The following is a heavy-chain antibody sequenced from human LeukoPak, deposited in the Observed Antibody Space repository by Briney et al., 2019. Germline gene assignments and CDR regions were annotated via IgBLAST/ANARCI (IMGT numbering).Heavy chain of an antibody. CDR1: GFTFSSFN. CDR2: ISSSGSAI. V-gene: IGHV3-48*02. D-gene: IGHD3-10*01. Sequence: GGSLRLSCAASGFTFSSFNMNWVRQAPGKGLEWVSNISSSGSAIYYADSVKGRFTISRDNAKNSLYLQMNSLRDEDTAVYYCARDQGMVNDAFDIWGQGTLVTVSS. CDR3: ARDQGMVNDAFDI. J-gene: IGHJ3*02.